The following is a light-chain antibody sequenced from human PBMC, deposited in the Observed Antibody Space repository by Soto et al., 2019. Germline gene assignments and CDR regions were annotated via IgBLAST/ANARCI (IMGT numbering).Light chain of an antibody. CDR2: DVS. CDR3: QQYNSYPRT. J-gene: IGKJ2*01. CDR1: QSISTR. V-gene: IGKV1-5*01. Sequence: DTQMTQSPSTLSASVGDRVTITCRASQSISTRLAWYQQKPGKAPNLLIYDVSSLESGVPSRFSGGGSGTEFTLTISSLQPDDFATYYCQQYNSYPRTFGQGTKLEIK.